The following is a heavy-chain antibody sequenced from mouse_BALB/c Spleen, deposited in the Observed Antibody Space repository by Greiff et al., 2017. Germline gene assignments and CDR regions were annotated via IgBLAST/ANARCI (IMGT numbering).Heavy chain of an antibody. V-gene: IGHV5-6*01. CDR2: ISSGGSYT. CDR1: GFTFSSYG. D-gene: IGHD2-1*01. J-gene: IGHJ4*01. CDR3: ARQGDGNYAMDY. Sequence: EVKLVESGGDLVKPGGSLKLSCAASGFTFSSYGMSWVRQTSDKRLEWVATISSGGSYTYYPDSVKGRFTISRDNAKNTLYLQMSSLKSEDTAMYYCARQGDGNYAMDYWGQGTSVTVSS.